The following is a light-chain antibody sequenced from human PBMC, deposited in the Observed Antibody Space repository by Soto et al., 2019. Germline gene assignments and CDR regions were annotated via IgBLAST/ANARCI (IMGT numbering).Light chain of an antibody. J-gene: IGLJ1*01. CDR3: RSYISSSTYV. Sequence: QSALTQPASVSGSPGQSITISCTGTSSDTGRYNYVSWYQQYPGKAPNFMIYDVSNRPSGVSNRFSGSKSGNTASLTMSGLQAEDEAGYYWRSYISSSTYVFGTGTKVTVL. CDR1: SSDTGRYNY. V-gene: IGLV2-14*01. CDR2: DVS.